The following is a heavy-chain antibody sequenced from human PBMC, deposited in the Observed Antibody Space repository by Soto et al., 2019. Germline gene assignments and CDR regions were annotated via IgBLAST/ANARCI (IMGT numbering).Heavy chain of an antibody. CDR1: GGSISGYY. V-gene: IGHV4-59*01. CDR3: ARGQTPYYYDSSGYYLDY. D-gene: IGHD3-22*01. CDR2: YSGST. Sequence: QVQLQESGPGLVKPSETLSLTCTVSGGSISGYYWSWIRQPPGKGLEWIYSGSTNYNPTLKSRVTISLDTPKNQFSLKLSSVTAADTAVYYCARGQTPYYYDSSGYYLDYWGQGILVTVSS. J-gene: IGHJ4*02.